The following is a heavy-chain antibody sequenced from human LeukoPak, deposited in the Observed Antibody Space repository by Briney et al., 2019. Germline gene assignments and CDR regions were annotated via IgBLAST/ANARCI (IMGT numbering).Heavy chain of an antibody. D-gene: IGHD4-23*01. CDR3: ASDYGGNSFQDY. Sequence: GGSLRLSCSASGFTFSDYYMSWIRPPPGKGLELVSYISSSGSTIYYAYSVKGRFTISRDNAKNSLYLQMNRLRAEDTAVYYCASDYGGNSFQDYWGQGTLVTVSS. J-gene: IGHJ4*02. V-gene: IGHV3-11*04. CDR1: GFTFSDYY. CDR2: ISSSGSTI.